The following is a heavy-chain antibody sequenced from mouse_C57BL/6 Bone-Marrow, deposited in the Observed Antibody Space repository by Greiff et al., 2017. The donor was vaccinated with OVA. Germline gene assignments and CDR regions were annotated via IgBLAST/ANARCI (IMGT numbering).Heavy chain of an antibody. CDR3: ARDKGLLPFAY. V-gene: IGHV5-4*01. CDR2: ISDGGSYT. Sequence: EVQGVESGGGLVKPGGSLKLSCAASGFTFSSYAMSWVRQTPEKRLEWVATISDGGSYTYYPDNVKGRFTISRDNAKNNLYLQMSHLKSEDTAMYYCARDKGLLPFAYWGQGTLVTVSA. D-gene: IGHD2-3*01. CDR1: GFTFSSYA. J-gene: IGHJ3*01.